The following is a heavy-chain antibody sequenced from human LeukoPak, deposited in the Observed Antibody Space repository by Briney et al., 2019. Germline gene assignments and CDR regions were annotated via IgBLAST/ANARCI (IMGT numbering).Heavy chain of an antibody. CDR3: AKDRHFEGSGSSTWEWDV. J-gene: IGHJ6*04. D-gene: IGHD3-10*01. CDR1: GYTFTSYY. Sequence: ASVKVSCKASGYTFTSYYMHWVRQAPGQGLEWMGIINPSGGSTSYAQKFQGRVTMTRDMSTSTVYMELSSLRAVDTAVYYCAKDRHFEGSGSSTWEWDVWGKGTTVTISS. CDR2: INPSGGST. V-gene: IGHV1-46*01.